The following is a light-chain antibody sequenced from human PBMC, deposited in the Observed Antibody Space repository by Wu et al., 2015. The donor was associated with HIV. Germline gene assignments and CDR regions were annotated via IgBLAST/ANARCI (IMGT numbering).Light chain of an antibody. CDR3: QQFGDWPLT. Sequence: EIVLTQSPATLSLSPGERATLSCRASQSIGTNLAWYQQMPGQAPRLLIFGASNRATGIPARFGGTGSGTDFTLTISSLEPEDFAVYYCQQFGDWPLTFGQGTRLEIK. CDR2: GAS. V-gene: IGKV3-11*01. J-gene: IGKJ5*01. CDR1: QSIGTN.